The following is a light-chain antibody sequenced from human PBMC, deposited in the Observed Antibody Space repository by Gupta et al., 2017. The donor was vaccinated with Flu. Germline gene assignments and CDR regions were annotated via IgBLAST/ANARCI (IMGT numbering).Light chain of an antibody. CDR1: QRVSSS. CDR2: GAS. J-gene: IGKJ4*01. Sequence: EIVMTLSLATLSVSPGDCASLQCSASQRVSSSLAWYLQKPGQSPRLLIYGASTRAPAIPDTFSGSGSGTEFTLTISSVESEDFGVYYCQQDHRTPLTFGEGTKVEI. CDR3: QQDHRTPLT. V-gene: IGKV3-15*01.